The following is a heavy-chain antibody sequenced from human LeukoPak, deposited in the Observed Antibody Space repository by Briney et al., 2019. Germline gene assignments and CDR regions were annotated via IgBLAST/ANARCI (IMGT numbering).Heavy chain of an antibody. CDR3: ARLGGRDGYNYYFDY. CDR2: IYYSGST. J-gene: IGHJ4*02. D-gene: IGHD5-24*01. Sequence: SETLSLTCTVSGGSVSSGTYYWSWIRQPPGKGLEWIGYIYYSGSTNYNPSLKSRVTISVDTSKNQFSLKLSSVTAADTAVYYCARLGGRDGYNYYFDYWGQGTLVTVSS. CDR1: GGSVSSGTYY. V-gene: IGHV4-61*01.